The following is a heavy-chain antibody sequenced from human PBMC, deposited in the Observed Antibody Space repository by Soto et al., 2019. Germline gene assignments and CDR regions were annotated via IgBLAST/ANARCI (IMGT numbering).Heavy chain of an antibody. CDR3: SYPTARYSSSWYFGGMDV. Sequence: GGSLRLSCAASGFTFSSYGMHWVRQAPGKGLEWVAVISYDGSNKYYADSVKGRFTISRDNSKNTLYLQMNSLRSEDTAVYYCSYPTARYSSSWYFGGMDVWGQGTTVTVSS. J-gene: IGHJ6*02. CDR1: GFTFSSYG. D-gene: IGHD6-13*01. CDR2: ISYDGSNK. V-gene: IGHV3-30*03.